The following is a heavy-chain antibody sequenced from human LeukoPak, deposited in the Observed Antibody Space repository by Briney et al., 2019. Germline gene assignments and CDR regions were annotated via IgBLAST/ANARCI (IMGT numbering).Heavy chain of an antibody. Sequence: GGSLRLSCAASGFTFSSYGMHWVRQAPGKGLEWVAVISYDGSNKYYADSVKGRFTISRDNSKNTLYLQMNSLRADDTAVYYCAKDQSSGWPHYFDYWGQGTLVTVSS. J-gene: IGHJ4*02. CDR2: ISYDGSNK. D-gene: IGHD6-19*01. CDR1: GFTFSSYG. CDR3: AKDQSSGWPHYFDY. V-gene: IGHV3-30*18.